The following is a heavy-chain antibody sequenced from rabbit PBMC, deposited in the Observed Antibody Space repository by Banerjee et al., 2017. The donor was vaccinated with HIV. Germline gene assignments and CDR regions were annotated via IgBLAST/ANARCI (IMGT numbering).Heavy chain of an antibody. D-gene: IGHD1-1*01. Sequence: QEQLVESGGDLVKPEGSLTLTCTASGFSFSNKYVMCWVRQAPGKGLEWIACVYTGSSGSTDYASWAKGRFTISKTSSTTVTLQMTSLTAADTATYFCARDGGVSGDWHLWGPGTLVTVS. CDR2: VYTGSSGST. CDR3: ARDGGVSGDWHL. V-gene: IGHV1S45*01. J-gene: IGHJ4*01. CDR1: GFSFSNKYV.